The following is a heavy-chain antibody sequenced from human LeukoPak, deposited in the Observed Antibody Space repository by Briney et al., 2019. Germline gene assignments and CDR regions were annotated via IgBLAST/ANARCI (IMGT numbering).Heavy chain of an antibody. D-gene: IGHD1-26*01. CDR2: VSYDGSNK. CDR1: GFTFNSYG. J-gene: IGHJ4*02. Sequence: GGSLRLSCAVSGFTFNSYGMHWVRQAPGKGLEWVAIVSYDGSNKYFADSVKGRFTISRDNSKNTLYLQMNSLRAEDTAVYYCAKIAGAEDYFDYWGQGTLVTVSS. V-gene: IGHV3-30*18. CDR3: AKIAGAEDYFDY.